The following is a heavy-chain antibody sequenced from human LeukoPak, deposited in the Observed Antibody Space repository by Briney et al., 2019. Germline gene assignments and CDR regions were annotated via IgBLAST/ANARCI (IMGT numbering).Heavy chain of an antibody. Sequence: GGSLRLSCAASGFTFNTYAMSWVRQAPGKGLEWVSIISGSGGSTYYADSVKGRFTISRDNSKSTLHLQMNSLRIEDTAVYYCAKETDGGGEYWGQGTLVTVSS. J-gene: IGHJ4*02. CDR2: ISGSGGST. V-gene: IGHV3-23*01. CDR1: GFTFNTYA. D-gene: IGHD4-23*01. CDR3: AKETDGGGEY.